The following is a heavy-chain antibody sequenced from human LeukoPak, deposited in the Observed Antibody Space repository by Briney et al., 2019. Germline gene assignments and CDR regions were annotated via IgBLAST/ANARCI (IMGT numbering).Heavy chain of an antibody. D-gene: IGHD3-22*01. CDR1: GFTFNIYE. CDR2: ISSRDNTI. J-gene: IGHJ4*02. Sequence: PGGSLRLSCAASGFTFNIYEMNWVRQAPGKGPEWVSYISSRDNTIYYADSVKGRFTISRDNVKNSLYLQMNSLRAEDTAVYYCADLLKGDSSGYYTHWGQGTLVTVSS. CDR3: ADLLKGDSSGYYTH. V-gene: IGHV3-48*03.